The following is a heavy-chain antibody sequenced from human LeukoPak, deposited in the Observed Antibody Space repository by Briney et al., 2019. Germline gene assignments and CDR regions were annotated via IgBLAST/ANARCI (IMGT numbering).Heavy chain of an antibody. CDR3: ARDDGYSLGVSH. Sequence: PGGSLRLSCAASGFTFSSYAMSWVRQAPGKGLEWVSAISGSGGSTYYADSVKGRFTISRDNSKNTLYLQMNSLRAEDTAVYYCARDDGYSLGVSHWGQGTLVTVSS. V-gene: IGHV3-23*01. CDR1: GFTFSSYA. CDR2: ISGSGGST. J-gene: IGHJ4*02. D-gene: IGHD5-24*01.